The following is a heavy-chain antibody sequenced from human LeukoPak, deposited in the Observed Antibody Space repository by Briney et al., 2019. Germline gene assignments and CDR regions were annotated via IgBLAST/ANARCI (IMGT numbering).Heavy chain of an antibody. J-gene: IGHJ4*02. CDR3: AKDPTLHYYDSSGYFADY. Sequence: PGGSLRLSCAASGFTFSSYAMSWVRQAPGKGLEWVSAISGGGGSTYYADSVKGRFTISRDNSKNTLYLQMNSLRAEDTAVYYCAKDPTLHYYDSSGYFADYWGQGTLVTVSS. CDR2: ISGGGGST. CDR1: GFTFSSYA. D-gene: IGHD3-22*01. V-gene: IGHV3-23*01.